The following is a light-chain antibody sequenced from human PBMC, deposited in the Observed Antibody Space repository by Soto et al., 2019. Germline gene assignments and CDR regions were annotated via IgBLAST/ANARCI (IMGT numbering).Light chain of an antibody. CDR2: ATS. V-gene: IGKV3-20*01. CDR3: QQYGGSRWT. CDR1: QTVTSSY. Sequence: EIVLTQSPGTLSLSPGERATLPFRASQTVTSSYFAWYQQRPGQAPRLLIYATSSRATGIPDRFSGSGSGTDFTLTISSLDPEDFAVYYCQQYGGSRWTFGQGTKVDIK. J-gene: IGKJ1*01.